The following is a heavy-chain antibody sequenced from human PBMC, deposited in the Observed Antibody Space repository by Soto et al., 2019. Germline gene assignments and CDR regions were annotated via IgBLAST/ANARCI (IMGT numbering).Heavy chain of an antibody. CDR2: ISGSGGST. D-gene: IGHD4-17*01. CDR3: AKDRAGGDYGFDY. CDR1: GFTFSSYA. J-gene: IGHJ4*02. V-gene: IGHV3-23*01. Sequence: EVQLLESGGGLVQPGGSLRLSCAASGFTFSSYAMSWVRQAPGKGLEWVSAISGSGGSTYYADSVKGRFTISRDNSKNTLYLQMNSLRPEDTAVYYCAKDRAGGDYGFDYWGQGTLVTVSS.